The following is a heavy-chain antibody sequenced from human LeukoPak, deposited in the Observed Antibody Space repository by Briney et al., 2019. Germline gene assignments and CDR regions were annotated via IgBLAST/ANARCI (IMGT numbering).Heavy chain of an antibody. J-gene: IGHJ5*02. D-gene: IGHD3-9*01. CDR3: ARAPTKFRRDWFDP. CDR2: ISSSGSTI. CDR1: EFTFSSYE. V-gene: IGHV3-48*03. Sequence: PGGPLRLSCAASEFTFSSYEMNWIRQAPGKGLEWVSYISSSGSTIYYADSVKGRFTISRDNAKNSLYLQMNNLRVEDTAVYYCARAPTKFRRDWFDPWGQGTLVTVSS.